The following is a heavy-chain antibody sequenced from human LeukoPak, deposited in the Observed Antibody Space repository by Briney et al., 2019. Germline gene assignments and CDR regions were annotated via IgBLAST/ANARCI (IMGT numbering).Heavy chain of an antibody. CDR1: GFTFSSYG. CDR2: ISYDGSNK. CDR3: AKKLGPNWNQHAFDI. D-gene: IGHD1-1*01. J-gene: IGHJ3*02. V-gene: IGHV3-30*18. Sequence: TGGSLRLSCAASGFTFSSYGMHWVRQAPGKGLEWVAVISYDGSNKYYADSVKGRFTISRDNSKNTLYLQMNSLRAEDTAVYYCAKKLGPNWNQHAFDIWGQGTMVTVSS.